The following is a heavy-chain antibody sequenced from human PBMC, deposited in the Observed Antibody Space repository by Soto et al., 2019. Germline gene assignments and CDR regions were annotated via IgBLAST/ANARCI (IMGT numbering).Heavy chain of an antibody. Sequence: QVQLVQSAPEVKKPGASVKLSCKASGYIFTSYGIGWVRQAPGQGLEWMGWISAFKGYTKYPQRLQGRVTMTTDTPTSTAYMELRSLRSDDTAVYYCARVDDYYDSSGHYFTFFNYWGQGSLVTVSS. V-gene: IGHV1-18*01. J-gene: IGHJ4*02. CDR2: ISAFKGYT. CDR3: ARVDDYYDSSGHYFTFFNY. CDR1: GYIFTSYG. D-gene: IGHD3-22*01.